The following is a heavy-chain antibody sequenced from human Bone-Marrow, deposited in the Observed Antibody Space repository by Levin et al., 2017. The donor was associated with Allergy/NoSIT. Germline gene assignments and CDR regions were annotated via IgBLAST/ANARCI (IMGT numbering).Heavy chain of an antibody. Sequence: GSLRLSCTVSGASVNTPTYYWTWIRQPPGKGLEWIGYVYNSGTPNYNPFLRDRLTMSVDFSRNQFSLTLTSVTAADSAVYFCARDDYDYAWGRYMGDWGQGILVTVSS. V-gene: IGHV4-61*01. CDR1: GASVNTPTYY. D-gene: IGHD3-16*01. CDR2: VYNSGTP. CDR3: ARDDYDYAWGRYMGD. J-gene: IGHJ4*02.